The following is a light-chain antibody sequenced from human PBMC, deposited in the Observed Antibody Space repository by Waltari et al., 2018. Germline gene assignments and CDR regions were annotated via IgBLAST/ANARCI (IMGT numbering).Light chain of an antibody. V-gene: IGLV2-23*02. CDR2: AVS. CDR3: SSYAGSSKGV. J-gene: IGLJ2*01. CDR1: SSDGGNYKR. Sequence: QSALTQPASVSGSHGQSITISCTGTSSDGGNYKRFSWYQQHPGKAPKRMIYAVSKRPSGVSDRFSGSKSGDMASLTISGLQPEDEAEYFCSSYAGSSKGVFGGGTKVTVL.